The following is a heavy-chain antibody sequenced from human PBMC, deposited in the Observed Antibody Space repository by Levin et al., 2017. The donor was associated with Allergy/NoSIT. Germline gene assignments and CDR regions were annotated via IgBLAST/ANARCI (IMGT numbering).Heavy chain of an antibody. Sequence: GGCLRLSCAASGITFSSYGMHWVRQAPGKGLEWVALILYDGSNKYYADSAKGRFTISRDNSKNTLYLQMNSLRPEDTAVYYCAEDEGATRSYYFNYWGQGTLVTVSS. D-gene: IGHD1-26*01. CDR3: AEDEGATRSYYFNY. J-gene: IGHJ4*02. CDR1: GITFSSYG. V-gene: IGHV3-30*18. CDR2: ILYDGSNK.